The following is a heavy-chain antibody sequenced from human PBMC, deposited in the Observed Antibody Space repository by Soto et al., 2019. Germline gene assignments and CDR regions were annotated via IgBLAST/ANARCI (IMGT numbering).Heavy chain of an antibody. CDR3: AKKGFAWSIAAAVDY. V-gene: IGHV3-30*18. J-gene: IGHJ4*02. D-gene: IGHD6-13*01. CDR2: ISYDGSNK. Sequence: GGSLRLSCAASGFTFSSYGMHWVRQAPGKGLEWVAVISYDGSNKYYADSVKGRFTISRDNSKNTLYLQMNSLRAEDTAVYYCAKKGFAWSIAAAVDYWGQGTLVTVSS. CDR1: GFTFSSYG.